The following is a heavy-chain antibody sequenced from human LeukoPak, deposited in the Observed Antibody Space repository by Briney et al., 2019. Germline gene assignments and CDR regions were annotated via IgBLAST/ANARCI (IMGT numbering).Heavy chain of an antibody. CDR3: AKGRLLGPSPGVIRPRVSAPLIIDY. CDR1: GFTFSSYG. V-gene: IGHV3-33*06. D-gene: IGHD3-3*01. CDR2: IWYDGSNK. Sequence: GGSLRLSCAASGFTFSSYGMHWVRQAPGKGLEWVAVIWYDGSNKYYADSVKGRFTISRDNSKNTLYLQMNSLRAEDTAVYYCAKGRLLGPSPGVIRPRVSAPLIIDYWGQGTLVTVSS. J-gene: IGHJ4*02.